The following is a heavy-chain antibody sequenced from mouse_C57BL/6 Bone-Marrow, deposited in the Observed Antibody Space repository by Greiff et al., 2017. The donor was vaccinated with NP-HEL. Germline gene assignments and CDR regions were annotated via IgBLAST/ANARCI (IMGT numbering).Heavy chain of an antibody. CDR2: IRNKANGYTT. J-gene: IGHJ1*03. CDR1: GFTFTDYY. D-gene: IGHD2-2*01. Sequence: DVKLVESGGGLVQPGGSLSLSCAASGFTFTDYYMSWVRQPPGKALEWLGFIRNKANGYTTEYSASVKGRFTISRDTSQSILYLQMNALRAEDSATYYCARSSVTAPYWYFDVWGTGTTVTVSS. V-gene: IGHV7-3*01. CDR3: ARSSVTAPYWYFDV.